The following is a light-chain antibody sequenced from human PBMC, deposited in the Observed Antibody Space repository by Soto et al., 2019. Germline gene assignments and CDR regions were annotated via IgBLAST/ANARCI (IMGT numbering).Light chain of an antibody. Sequence: QSALTQPASVSGSPGQSITISCTGTSSDVGGYNYVSWYQQHPGKAPKLMIYDVSNRPSGVSNRVSGSKSGNTASLTISWIQAEDEADYYCSSYTSSSTLVVFGGGTQLPVL. CDR1: SSDVGGYNY. CDR2: DVS. V-gene: IGLV2-14*01. J-gene: IGLJ2*01. CDR3: SSYTSSSTLVV.